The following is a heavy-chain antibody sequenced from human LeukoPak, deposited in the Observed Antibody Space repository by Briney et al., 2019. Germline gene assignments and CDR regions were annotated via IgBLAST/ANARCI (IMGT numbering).Heavy chain of an antibody. D-gene: IGHD3-10*01. J-gene: IGHJ6*03. CDR2: IIPIFGTA. V-gene: IGHV1-69*05. CDR3: ASCDVPGINYYYYYMDV. Sequence: GASVKVSCKASGGTFSSYAISWVRQAPGQGLEWMGGIIPIFGTANYAQKFLGRVTITTDESTSTAYMELSSLRSEDTAVYYCASCDVPGINYYYYYMDVWSKGTTVTVSS. CDR1: GGTFSSYA.